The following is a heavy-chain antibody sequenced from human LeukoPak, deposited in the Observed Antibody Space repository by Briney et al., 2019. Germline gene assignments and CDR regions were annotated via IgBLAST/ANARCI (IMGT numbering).Heavy chain of an antibody. CDR3: ARDGLYNYGYSYFDY. Sequence: SETLSLTCTVSGGSISSYHWSWIRQPAGKGLEWIGRVHSSGTTNYNPSLKSRVTISMDTSKNQLSLKLSSVTAADTAVYYRARDGLYNYGYSYFDYWGQGTLVTVSS. V-gene: IGHV4-4*07. J-gene: IGHJ4*02. D-gene: IGHD5-18*01. CDR1: GGSISSYH. CDR2: VHSSGTT.